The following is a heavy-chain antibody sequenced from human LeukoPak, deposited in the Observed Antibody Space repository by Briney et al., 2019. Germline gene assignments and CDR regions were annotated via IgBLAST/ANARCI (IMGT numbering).Heavy chain of an antibody. CDR1: GGSFSGYY. V-gene: IGHV4-34*01. J-gene: IGHJ4*02. D-gene: IGHD5-12*01. CDR3: ARGRRRSRSGRRFDY. Sequence: SETLSLTCAVYGGSFSGYYWSWLRQPPGKGLEWIGEINHSGSTNYNPSLKSRVTISVDTSKNQFSLKLSSVTAADTAVYYCARGRRRSRSGRRFDYWGQGTLVTVSS. CDR2: INHSGST.